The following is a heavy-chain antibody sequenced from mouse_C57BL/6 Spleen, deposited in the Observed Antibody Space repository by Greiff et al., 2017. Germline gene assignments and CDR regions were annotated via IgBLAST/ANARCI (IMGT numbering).Heavy chain of an antibody. CDR2: INPGSGGT. J-gene: IGHJ3*01. Sequence: VQLQQSGAELVRPGTSVKVSCKASGYAFTNYLIEWVKQRPGQGLEWIGVINPGSGGTNYNEKFKGKATLTADKSSSTAYMQLSSLTSEDSAVYFSARGGTGSWFAYWGQGTLVTVSA. CDR3: ARGGTGSWFAY. CDR1: GYAFTNYL. V-gene: IGHV1-54*01. D-gene: IGHD3-3*01.